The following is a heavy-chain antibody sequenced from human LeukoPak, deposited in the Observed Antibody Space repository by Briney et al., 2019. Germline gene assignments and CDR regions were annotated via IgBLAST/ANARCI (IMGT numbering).Heavy chain of an antibody. CDR1: GFTFDDYA. V-gene: IGHV3-9*01. D-gene: IGHD3-22*01. Sequence: GGSLRLSCAASGFTFDDYAMHWVRQASGKGLEWVSGISWNSGSIGYADSVKGRFTISRDNAKNSLYLQMNSLRAEDTALYYCAKGLGVVVITSPFDYWGQGTLVTVSS. CDR2: ISWNSGSI. J-gene: IGHJ4*02. CDR3: AKGLGVVVITSPFDY.